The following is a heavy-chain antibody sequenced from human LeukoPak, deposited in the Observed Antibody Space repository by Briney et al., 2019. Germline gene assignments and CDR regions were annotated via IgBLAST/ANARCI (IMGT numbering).Heavy chain of an antibody. D-gene: IGHD3-22*01. Sequence: SETLSLTCTVSGGSISSGGYYWSWIRQHPGKGLEWIGYIYYSGSTYYNPSLKSRVTISVDTSKNQFSLKLSSVTAADTAVYYCARDRGRYYDSRGFYWGYYFDSWGQGILVTVST. CDR2: IYYSGST. CDR1: GGSISSGGYY. V-gene: IGHV4-31*03. CDR3: ARDRGRYYDSRGFYWGYYFDS. J-gene: IGHJ4*02.